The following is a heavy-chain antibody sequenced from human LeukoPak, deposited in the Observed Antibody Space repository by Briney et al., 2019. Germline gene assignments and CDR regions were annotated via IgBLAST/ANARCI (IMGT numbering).Heavy chain of an antibody. D-gene: IGHD5-24*01. J-gene: IGHJ3*02. CDR1: GFTFSDYY. V-gene: IGHV3-11*04. Sequence: GGSLRLSCAASGFTFSDYYMSWIRQAPGKGLEWVSYISSSGSTIYYADSVKGRFTISRDNAKNSLYPQMNRLRAEDTAVYYCARGRWPDAFDIWGQGTMVTVSS. CDR2: ISSSGSTI. CDR3: ARGRWPDAFDI.